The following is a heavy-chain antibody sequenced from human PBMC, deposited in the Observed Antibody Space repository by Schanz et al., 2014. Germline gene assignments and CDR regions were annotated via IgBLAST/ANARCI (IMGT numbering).Heavy chain of an antibody. Sequence: VQLVESGGGLVQPGGSLRLSCAASGFTFSSYGMHWVRQAPGKGLEWVAFIRYDGSKRSYADSVKGRFTISRDNSKNTLYLQMNSLRAEDTAVYYCIRGDIMVVPVAHFWGQGILVTVSS. CDR3: IRGDIMVVPVAHF. V-gene: IGHV3-30*02. CDR2: IRYDGSKR. D-gene: IGHD2-2*01. CDR1: GFTFSSYG. J-gene: IGHJ4*02.